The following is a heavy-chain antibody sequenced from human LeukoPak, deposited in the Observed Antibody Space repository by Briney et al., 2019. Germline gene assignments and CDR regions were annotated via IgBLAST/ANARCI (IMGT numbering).Heavy chain of an antibody. Sequence: GGSLRLSCAASEFTFNNYCMNWARQAPGKGLECVSAISRSGDITYYADSVRGRFTIPRDNSKNTVYLQMSSLGAKETAVYYCATWIMFGGVIPNEGFDYWGQGTLVTVSS. CDR3: ATWIMFGGVIPNEGFDY. D-gene: IGHD3-16*02. V-gene: IGHV3-23*01. CDR2: ISRSGDIT. CDR1: EFTFNNYC. J-gene: IGHJ4*02.